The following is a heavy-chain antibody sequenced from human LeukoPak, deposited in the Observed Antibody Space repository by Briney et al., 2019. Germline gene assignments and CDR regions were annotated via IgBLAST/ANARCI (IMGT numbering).Heavy chain of an antibody. V-gene: IGHV3-21*01. CDR3: ARGGGNYGKYHFDY. Sequence: GGSLRLSCAASGFTFSSYSMNWVRQAPGKGLEWVSSISSSGSNIYYGDSVKGRFSISRDNAQNSLYLQMNSLRAEDTAVYCCARGGGNYGKYHFDYWGQGTLVTVSS. J-gene: IGHJ4*02. CDR2: ISSSGSNI. D-gene: IGHD1-26*01. CDR1: GFTFSSYS.